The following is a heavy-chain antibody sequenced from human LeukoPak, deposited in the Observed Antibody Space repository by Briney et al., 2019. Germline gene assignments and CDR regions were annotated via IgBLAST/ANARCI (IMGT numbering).Heavy chain of an antibody. CDR2: ISSSSSYI. CDR1: GFTFSSYS. Sequence: GGSLRLSCAASGFTFSSYSMNWVRQAPGKGLEWVSSISSSSSYIYYADSVKGRSTIPRDNAKNSLYLQMNSLRAEDTAVYYCARDVGYCSSTSCYGVYWGQGTLVTVSS. V-gene: IGHV3-21*01. J-gene: IGHJ4*02. D-gene: IGHD2-2*01. CDR3: ARDVGYCSSTSCYGVY.